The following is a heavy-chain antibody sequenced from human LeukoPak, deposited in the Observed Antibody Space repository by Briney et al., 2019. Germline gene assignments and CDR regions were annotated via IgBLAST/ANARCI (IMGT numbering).Heavy chain of an antibody. CDR1: GYTLTELS. CDR3: ATPDGSGSYQTLPFDY. CDR2: FDPEGGET. V-gene: IGHV1-24*01. Sequence: ASVKVSCKVSGYTLTELSMHWVRQAPGKGLEWMGGFDPEGGETIYAQKFQGRVTMTEDTSTDTAYMELSSLRSEDTAVYYCATPDGSGSYQTLPFDYWGQGTLVTVSS. D-gene: IGHD3-10*01. J-gene: IGHJ4*02.